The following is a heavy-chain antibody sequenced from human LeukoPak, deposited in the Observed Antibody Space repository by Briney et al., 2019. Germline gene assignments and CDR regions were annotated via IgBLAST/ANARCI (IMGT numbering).Heavy chain of an antibody. D-gene: IGHD1-26*01. CDR2: ISAYNGNT. CDR1: GYTFTSYG. V-gene: IGHV1-18*01. Sequence: SVKVSCKASGYTFTSYGISWVRQAPGQGLEWMGWISAYNGNTNYAQKLQGRVTMTTDTSTSTAYMELRSLRSDDTAVYYCASGVGATKMGAFDIWGQGTMVTVSS. J-gene: IGHJ3*02. CDR3: ASGVGATKMGAFDI.